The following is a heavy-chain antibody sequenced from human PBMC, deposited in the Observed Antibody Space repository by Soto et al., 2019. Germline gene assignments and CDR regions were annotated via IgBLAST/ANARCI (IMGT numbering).Heavy chain of an antibody. CDR1: GGTFSSYA. J-gene: IGHJ3*02. CDR3: ARRPIVVVPAHYGNAFDI. V-gene: IGHV1-69*13. Sequence: SVKVSCKASGGTFSSYAISWVRQAPGQGLEWMGGIIPMFGTANYAQKFQGRVTITADECKGTAYMELSSLRSEDKSVYYCARRPIVVVPAHYGNAFDIWGQGTMVT. D-gene: IGHD2-21*02. CDR2: IIPMFGTA.